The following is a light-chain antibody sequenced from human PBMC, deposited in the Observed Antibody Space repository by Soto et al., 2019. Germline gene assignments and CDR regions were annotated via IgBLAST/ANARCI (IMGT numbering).Light chain of an antibody. CDR1: SSAGGAYNY. V-gene: IGLV2-14*01. J-gene: IGLJ1*01. Sequence: QSALTQPASVSGSPGQSITISCTGTSSAGGAYNYVSWYQQHPGKAPKLMIYEVSNRPSGVSNRFSGSKSGNTASLTISGLQAEDEADYYCSSYTSSSTLYVFGTGTKVTVL. CDR3: SSYTSSSTLYV. CDR2: EVS.